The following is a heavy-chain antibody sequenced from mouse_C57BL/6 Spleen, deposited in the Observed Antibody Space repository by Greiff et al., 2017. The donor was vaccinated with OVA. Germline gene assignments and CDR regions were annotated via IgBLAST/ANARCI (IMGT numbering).Heavy chain of an antibody. CDR1: GYTFTSYW. D-gene: IGHD1-1*01. J-gene: IGHJ4*01. Sequence: QVQLKQPGAELVMPGASVKLSCKASGYTFTSYWMHWVKQRPGQGLEWIGEIDPSDSYTNYNQKFTGKSTLTVDKSSSTAYMQLSSLTSEDSAVYYCARKAGSSYAMDYWGQGTSVTVSS. CDR2: IDPSDSYT. CDR3: ARKAGSSYAMDY. V-gene: IGHV1-69*01.